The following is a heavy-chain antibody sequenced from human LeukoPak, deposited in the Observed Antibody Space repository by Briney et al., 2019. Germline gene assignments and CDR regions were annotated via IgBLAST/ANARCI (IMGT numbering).Heavy chain of an antibody. V-gene: IGHV3-23*01. Sequence: GGSLRLSCEASGLTFDIYSMSWVRQAPGKGLEWVADISNSGGITMYADSVKGRFTISRDNSKNTLSLQMNSLRAGDTAVYYCASWGTQGMYKFDHWGQGTLVTVSS. CDR3: ASWGTQGMYKFDH. CDR1: GLTFDIYS. D-gene: IGHD1-1*01. CDR2: ISNSGGIT. J-gene: IGHJ4*02.